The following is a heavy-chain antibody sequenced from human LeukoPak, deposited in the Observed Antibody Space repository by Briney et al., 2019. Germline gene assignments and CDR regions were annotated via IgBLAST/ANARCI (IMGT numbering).Heavy chain of an antibody. CDR2: INPNSGGT. J-gene: IGHJ4*02. D-gene: IGHD4-17*01. V-gene: IGHV1-2*02. CDR3: ARDNDYGDYAVGY. Sequence: ASVKVSCKASGYTFTGYFMHWVRQAPGQGLEWMGWINPNSGGTNYAQKFQGRVTMTRDTSVRKAYMELSRLISDDTALYYCARDNDYGDYAVGYWGQGTLVTVSS. CDR1: GYTFTGYF.